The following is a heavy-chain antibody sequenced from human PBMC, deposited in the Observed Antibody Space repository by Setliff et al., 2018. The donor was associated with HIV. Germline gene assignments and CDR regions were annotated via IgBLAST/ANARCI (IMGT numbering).Heavy chain of an antibody. D-gene: IGHD4-17*01. V-gene: IGHV4-38-2*02. J-gene: IGHJ6*03. CDR3: ARHSPVTTEDYMDV. CDR1: GDSVTTPYY. Sequence: LSLTCTLSGDSVTTPYYWGWIRQPPGKGLECVGSIYHSGATYFTPSLKSRGTLSVDTSKNQFFLRLTSVSAADTVLYFCARHSPVTTEDYMDVWGKGTTVTVSS. CDR2: IYHSGAT.